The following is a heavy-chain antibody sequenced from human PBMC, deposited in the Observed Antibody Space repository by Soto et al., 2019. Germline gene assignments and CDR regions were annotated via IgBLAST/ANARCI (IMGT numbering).Heavy chain of an antibody. J-gene: IGHJ1*01. V-gene: IGHV3-23*01. D-gene: IGHD1-26*01. CDR3: AKSGFADLEY. CDR1: GFTFSTYA. Sequence: EVQLLQSGGGLVQPGGSLRLSCAASGFTFSTYAMAWVRQAPGKGLEWVSTVSGGGDHTYYADSVKGRSTISRDASKNTLYLQMDSLRVEDTAVYYCAKSGFADLEYWGQGALVTLSS. CDR2: VSGGGDHT.